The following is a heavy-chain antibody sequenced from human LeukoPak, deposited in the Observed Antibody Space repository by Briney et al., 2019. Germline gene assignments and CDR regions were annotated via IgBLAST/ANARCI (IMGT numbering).Heavy chain of an antibody. CDR1: GFTFSSYS. CDR2: ISSSSSYI. D-gene: IGHD3-22*01. CDR3: AREGHYYDSSGYDY. J-gene: IGHJ4*02. Sequence: PGGSLRLSCAAPGFTFSSYSMNWVRQAPGKGLEWVSSISSSSSYIYYADSVKGRFTISRDNAKNSLYLQMNSLRAEDTAVYYCAREGHYYDSSGYDYWGQGTLVTVSS. V-gene: IGHV3-21*01.